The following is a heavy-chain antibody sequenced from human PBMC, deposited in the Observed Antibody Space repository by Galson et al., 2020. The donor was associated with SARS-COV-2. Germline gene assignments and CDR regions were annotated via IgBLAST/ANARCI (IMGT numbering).Heavy chain of an antibody. Sequence: GGSLRLSCAASGFTFNSYAMSWVRQAPGKGLEWVSAISGSGGSTYYADSVKGRFTISRDNSKNTLYLQMNSLRAEDTAVYYCAKDQSDYGDKNFDYWGQGTLVTVSS. V-gene: IGHV3-23*01. CDR1: GFTFNSYA. CDR3: AKDQSDYGDKNFDY. D-gene: IGHD4-17*01. CDR2: ISGSGGST. J-gene: IGHJ4*02.